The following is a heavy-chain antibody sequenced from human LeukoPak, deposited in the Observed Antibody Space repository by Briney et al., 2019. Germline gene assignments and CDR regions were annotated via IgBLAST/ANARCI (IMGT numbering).Heavy chain of an antibody. CDR1: GFTLSSTS. Sequence: GGSLRLSCAASGFTLSSTSMSWVRQAPGKGLEWVAVTVGGGDGTYYADSVKGRFTISRDNSNNTLYLQMNSLRAEDTALYYCAKEEVVVAATHYYYYGMDVWGQGTTVTVSS. J-gene: IGHJ6*02. CDR2: TVGGGDGT. V-gene: IGHV3-23*01. CDR3: AKEEVVVAATHYYYYGMDV. D-gene: IGHD2-15*01.